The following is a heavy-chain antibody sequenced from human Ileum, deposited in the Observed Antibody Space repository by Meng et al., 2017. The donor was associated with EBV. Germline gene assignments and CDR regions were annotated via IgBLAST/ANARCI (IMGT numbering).Heavy chain of an antibody. J-gene: IGHJ4*02. CDR2: INENGRTT. CDR1: GFTFSTYW. Sequence: EVQLVESGGALVQPXGSLRLSCSASGFTFSTYWMHWVRQAPGKGLVWISRINENGRTTTYADSVKGRFTISRDNTKNTLYLQMNSLRAEDTAVYFCSRDLAGPYDDWEQGTLGTVAS. V-gene: IGHV3-74*01. CDR3: SRDLAGPYDD.